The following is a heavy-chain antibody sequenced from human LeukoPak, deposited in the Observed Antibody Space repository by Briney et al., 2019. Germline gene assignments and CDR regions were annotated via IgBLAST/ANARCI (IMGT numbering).Heavy chain of an antibody. D-gene: IGHD2-2*02. V-gene: IGHV1-2*02. CDR3: ASDYCSSTSCYTWDY. CDR1: GYTFTGYY. CDR2: INPNSGGT. Sequence: ASVNVSCKASGYTFTGYYMHWVRQAPGQGLEWMGWINPNSGGTNYAQKFQGRVTMTRDTSISTAYMELSRLRSDDTAVYYCASDYCSSTSCYTWDYWGQGTLVTVSS. J-gene: IGHJ4*02.